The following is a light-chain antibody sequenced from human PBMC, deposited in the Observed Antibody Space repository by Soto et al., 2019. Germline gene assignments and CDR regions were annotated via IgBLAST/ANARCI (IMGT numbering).Light chain of an antibody. CDR1: QSVLYSTNNKNY. V-gene: IGKV4-1*01. Sequence: DFVMTQSPDSLAVSLGERATINCKSSQSVLYSTNNKNYLAWYQQKPGQPPKLLIYWASTRESGVPDRFSGSGSGTDFTLTISSLQAEDGALYFCQQYYTNPFTFGGGTKVEIK. CDR3: QQYYTNPFT. CDR2: WAS. J-gene: IGKJ4*01.